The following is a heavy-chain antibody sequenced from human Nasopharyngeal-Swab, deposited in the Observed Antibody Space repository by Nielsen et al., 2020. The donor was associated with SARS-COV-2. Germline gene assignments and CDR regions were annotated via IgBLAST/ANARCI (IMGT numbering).Heavy chain of an antibody. CDR3: AKDIGVYYYMDV. CDR2: ISGDGGST. J-gene: IGHJ6*03. CDR1: GFTFNDVG. Sequence: GGSLRLSCVASGFTFNDVGMHWVRQAPGKGLEWVSLISGDGGSTYYADSVKGRFTISRDSSKNSLYLQMNSLRTEDTALYYCAKDIGVYYYMDVWGKGTTVTVSS. V-gene: IGHV3-43*02. D-gene: IGHD3-10*01.